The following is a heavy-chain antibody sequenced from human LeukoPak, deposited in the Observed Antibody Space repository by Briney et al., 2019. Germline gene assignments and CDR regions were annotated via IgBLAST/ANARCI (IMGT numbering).Heavy chain of an antibody. CDR3: ARGSRRLTGRRAFDI. CDR1: GGSISSGGYS. V-gene: IGHV4-30-2*01. CDR2: IYHSGST. D-gene: IGHD1-26*01. J-gene: IGHJ3*02. Sequence: PSETLSLTCAVSGGSISSGGYSWSWIRQPPGKGLEWIGYIYHSGSTYYNPSLKSRVTISVDRSKNQFSLKLSSVTAADTAVYYCARGSRRLTGRRAFDIWGQGTMVTVSS.